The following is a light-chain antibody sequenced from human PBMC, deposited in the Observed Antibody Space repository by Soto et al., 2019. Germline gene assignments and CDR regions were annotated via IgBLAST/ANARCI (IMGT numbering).Light chain of an antibody. CDR2: AAS. Sequence: DIQMTPSPSSLSASVGDRVSITCRASQSISSYLNWYQQKPGKAPKLLIYAASSLQSGVPSRFSGSGSGTDFTLTISSLEPEDFAVYYCQQRSNWPSITFGQGTRPAI. CDR3: QQRSNWPSIT. V-gene: IGKV1-39*01. J-gene: IGKJ5*01. CDR1: QSISSY.